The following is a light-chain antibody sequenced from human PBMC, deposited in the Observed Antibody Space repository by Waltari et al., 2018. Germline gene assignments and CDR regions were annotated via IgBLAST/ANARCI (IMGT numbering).Light chain of an antibody. Sequence: SYVLTQPPSVSVAPGQTARITCGGNNIGGETVHWYQQKPGQAPILVVYDDRDRPSGVPGRFSGSKSGNTATLTIRRVEAGDEAAYHCQVWDRTNKYFVFGGGTKMTVL. CDR1: NIGGET. J-gene: IGLJ2*01. CDR3: QVWDRTNKYFV. CDR2: DDR. V-gene: IGLV3-21*02.